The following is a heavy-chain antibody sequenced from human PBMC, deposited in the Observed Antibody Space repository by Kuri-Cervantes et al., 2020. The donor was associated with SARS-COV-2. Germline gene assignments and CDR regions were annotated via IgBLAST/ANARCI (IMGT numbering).Heavy chain of an antibody. Sequence: GESLKISCAASGFTVSSNYMSWVRQAPGKGLEWVSVIYSGGSTYYADSVKGRFTISRDNSKNTLYLQMNSLRVEDTAVYYCARYHRGYCTNGVCSYFDYWGQGTLVTVSS. CDR1: GFTVSSNY. V-gene: IGHV3-66*01. CDR2: IYSGGST. D-gene: IGHD2-8*01. CDR3: ARYHRGYCTNGVCSYFDY. J-gene: IGHJ4*02.